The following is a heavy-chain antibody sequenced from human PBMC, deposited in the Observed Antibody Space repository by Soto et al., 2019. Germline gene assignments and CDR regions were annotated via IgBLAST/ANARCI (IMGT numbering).Heavy chain of an antibody. CDR1: GYTFTSYG. V-gene: IGHV1-18*01. Sequence: QVPLVQSGAEVKKPGASVKVSCKASGYTFTSYGISWVRQAPGQGLEWMGWISAYNGNTNYAQKLQGRVTMTTDTSTSTAYMELRSLRSDDTAVYYCARGHVDIVATIYGWFDPWGQGTLVTVSS. CDR3: ARGHVDIVATIYGWFDP. D-gene: IGHD5-12*01. CDR2: ISAYNGNT. J-gene: IGHJ5*02.